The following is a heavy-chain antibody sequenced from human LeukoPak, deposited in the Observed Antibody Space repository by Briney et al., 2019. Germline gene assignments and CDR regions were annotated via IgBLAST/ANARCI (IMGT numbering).Heavy chain of an antibody. V-gene: IGHV1-69*06. CDR3: ARSAPYDFWSGYSTSPYYYYGMDV. Sequence: ASVKVSCKASGGTFSSYAISWVRQAPGQGLEWMGGIIPIFGTANYAQKFQGRVTITADKSTSTAYMELSSLRSEDTAVYYCARSAPYDFWSGYSTSPYYYYGMDVWGQGTTVTVSS. CDR2: IIPIFGTA. D-gene: IGHD3-3*01. CDR1: GGTFSSYA. J-gene: IGHJ6*02.